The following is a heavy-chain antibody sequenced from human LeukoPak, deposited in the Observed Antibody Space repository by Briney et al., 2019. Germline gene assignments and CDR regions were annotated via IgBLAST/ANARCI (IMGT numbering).Heavy chain of an antibody. CDR3: ARDQMEGRFDY. Sequence: GGSLRLSCAASGFTFSSYSMNWVRQAPGKGLEWVSSISSSSSYTYYADSVKGRFTISRDNAKNSLYLQMNSLRAEDTAVYYCARDQMEGRFDYWGQGTLVTVST. CDR1: GFTFSSYS. V-gene: IGHV3-21*01. J-gene: IGHJ4*02. CDR2: ISSSSSYT. D-gene: IGHD5-24*01.